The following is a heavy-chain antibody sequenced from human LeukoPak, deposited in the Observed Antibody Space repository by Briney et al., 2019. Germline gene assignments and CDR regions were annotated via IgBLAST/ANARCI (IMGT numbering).Heavy chain of an antibody. D-gene: IGHD3-22*01. V-gene: IGHV1-58*01. Sequence: SVKVSCKASGFTFTSSAVQWVRQARGQRLEWIGWIVVGSGNTNYAQKFQERVTITRDMSTSTAYMELSSLRSEDTAVYYCARGGDYYDSSGYYQIDYWGQGTLVTVSS. J-gene: IGHJ4*02. CDR3: ARGGDYYDSSGYYQIDY. CDR2: IVVGSGNT. CDR1: GFTFTSSA.